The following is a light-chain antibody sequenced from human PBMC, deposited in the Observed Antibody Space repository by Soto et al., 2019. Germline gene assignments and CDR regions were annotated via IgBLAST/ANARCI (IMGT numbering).Light chain of an antibody. J-gene: IGKJ3*01. CDR2: GAS. V-gene: IGKV3-20*01. CDR3: QQYDSSPFT. CDR1: QNISSNY. Sequence: EIVLTQSPGTLSLSPGERATRSCRAGQNISSNYLAWYQQKPGQAPRLLIYGASSRATDIPDRFSGGGSGTDFTLTVNRLDPEDFAVYYCQQYDSSPFTFGPGTKVDIE.